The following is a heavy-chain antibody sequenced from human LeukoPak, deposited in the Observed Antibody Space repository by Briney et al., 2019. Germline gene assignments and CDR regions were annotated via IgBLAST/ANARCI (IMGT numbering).Heavy chain of an antibody. D-gene: IGHD3-10*02. CDR2: IGSDNKP. V-gene: IGHV3-23*01. Sequence: GGSLRLSSEASGFTLSAYAMTWVCQAPGQGLGWVSSIGSDNKPHYSESVKGRFAISRDNSKNMLFLQLNSLRAEDTALYYCARDLNYYVAMDVWGQGTTVTVSS. CDR3: ARDLNYYVAMDV. CDR1: GFTLSAYA. J-gene: IGHJ6*02.